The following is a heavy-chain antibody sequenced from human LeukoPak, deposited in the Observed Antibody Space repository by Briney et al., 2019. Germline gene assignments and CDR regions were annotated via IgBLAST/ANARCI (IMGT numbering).Heavy chain of an antibody. CDR2: ISYGNT. D-gene: IGHD5-18*01. CDR1: GGSISTYY. J-gene: IGHJ5*02. V-gene: IGHV4-59*01. CDR3: ARDKAHSYGRYFDP. Sequence: SDTLSLTCSVAGGSISTYYWNWIRQTPGKGLEWIGHISYGNTDYNPSLKSRVTISVDTSKNQFSLKLTSVTAADAAVYYCARDKAHSYGRYFDPWGQGALVIVSS.